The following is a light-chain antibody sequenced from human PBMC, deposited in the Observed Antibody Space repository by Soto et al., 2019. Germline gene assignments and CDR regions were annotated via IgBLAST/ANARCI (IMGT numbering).Light chain of an antibody. V-gene: IGKV3-15*01. CDR2: GAS. J-gene: IGKJ1*01. CDR1: QSVSSN. CDR3: QQYNNWWT. Sequence: EIVMTQSPATLSVSPGERATLSCRASQSVSSNFAGYQKKPGQAPSLLIYGASPRATGIPARFSGSGSGTEFTLAISSLQSEDFAVYYCQQYNNWWTFGQGNRVEIK.